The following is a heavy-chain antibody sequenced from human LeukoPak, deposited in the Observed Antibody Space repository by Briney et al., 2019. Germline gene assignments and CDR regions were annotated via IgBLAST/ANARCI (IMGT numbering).Heavy chain of an antibody. V-gene: IGHV3-74*01. CDR2: VSSDGSST. D-gene: IGHD1-26*01. Sequence: PGGSLRLSCVASGLTFSSHWMHWVRRAPGKGLVWVSRVSSDGSSTRYADSVQGRFTISRDNAKNTLYLQLNSLRAGDTAEYYCARGGSPPEALGDAFDIWGQGTMVTVSS. J-gene: IGHJ3*02. CDR1: GLTFSSHW. CDR3: ARGGSPPEALGDAFDI.